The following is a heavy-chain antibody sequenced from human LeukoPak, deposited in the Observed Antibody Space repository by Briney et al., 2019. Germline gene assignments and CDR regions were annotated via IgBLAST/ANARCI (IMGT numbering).Heavy chain of an antibody. CDR1: GFIFSNYP. CDR3: ARGVWVDDYGINWFDP. D-gene: IGHD4-17*01. J-gene: IGHJ5*02. CDR2: LSDSGSST. Sequence: GGSLRLSCAASGFIFSNYPMSWVRQAPGKGLEWVSALSDSGSSTYYADSVKGRFSISRDNSKNTLYLQMNSLRAEDTAIYYCARGVWVDDYGINWFDPWGQGTLVTVSS. V-gene: IGHV3-23*01.